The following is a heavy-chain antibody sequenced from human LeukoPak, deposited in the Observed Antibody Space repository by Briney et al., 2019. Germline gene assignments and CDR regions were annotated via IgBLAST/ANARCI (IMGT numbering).Heavy chain of an antibody. Sequence: SVKVSCKASGGTXXXXAISXXXXXXGQXLEWMGGIIPIFGTAXYAXKFQGRVTITADESTSTAYMELSSLRSEDTAVYYCARGAAVADFAFDYWGQGTLVTVSS. CDR3: ARGAAVADFAFDY. CDR1: GGTXXXXA. V-gene: IGHV1-69*13. J-gene: IGHJ4*02. D-gene: IGHD6-19*01. CDR2: IIPIFGTA.